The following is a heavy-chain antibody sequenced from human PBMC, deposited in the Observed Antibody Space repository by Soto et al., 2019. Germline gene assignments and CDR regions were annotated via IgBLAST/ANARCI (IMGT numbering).Heavy chain of an antibody. V-gene: IGHV5-51*01. CDR2: IYPGDSDT. J-gene: IGHJ4*02. D-gene: IGHD3-22*01. CDR3: ARSPLIITDIGYYFDY. CDR1: GYSFTSYW. Sequence: GESLKISCKGSGYSFTSYWIGWVRQMPGKGLEWMGIIYPGDSDTRYSPSFQGQVTISADKSISTAYLQWSSLKASDTAMYYCARSPLIITDIGYYFDYWGQGTLVTVSS.